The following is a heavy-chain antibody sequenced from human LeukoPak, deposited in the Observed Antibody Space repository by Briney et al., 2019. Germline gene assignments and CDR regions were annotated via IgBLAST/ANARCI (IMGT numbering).Heavy chain of an antibody. V-gene: IGHV5-51*01. CDR2: IYPGDSDT. J-gene: IGHJ5*02. Sequence: GESLQISCKGSGSSFISYWIGWVRQLPGKGLEWMGIIYPGDSDTRDSPSFQGQVTISAEKSISTAYLQWSSLKASDTAMYYCARLRSSNYYDSSGYYFGDNNWFDPWGQGTLVTVSS. CDR3: ARLRSSNYYDSSGYYFGDNNWFDP. D-gene: IGHD3-22*01. CDR1: GSSFISYW.